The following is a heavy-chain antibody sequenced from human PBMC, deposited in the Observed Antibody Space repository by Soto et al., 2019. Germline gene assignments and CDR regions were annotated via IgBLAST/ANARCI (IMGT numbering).Heavy chain of an antibody. V-gene: IGHV1-18*01. J-gene: IGHJ5*02. CDR3: ARDAVPDTAMVMGGAGSWIDP. Sequence: GASVKVSCKASGYTFTSYGISWVRQAPGQGLEWMGWISAYNGNTNYAQKLQGRVTMTTDTSTSTAYMELRSLRSDDTAVYYCARDAVPDTAMVMGGAGSWIDPWGQETRITVSS. CDR1: GYTFTSYG. D-gene: IGHD5-18*01. CDR2: ISAYNGNT.